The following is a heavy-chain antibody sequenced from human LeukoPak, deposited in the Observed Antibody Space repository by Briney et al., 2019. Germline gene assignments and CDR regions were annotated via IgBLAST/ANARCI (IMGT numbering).Heavy chain of an antibody. V-gene: IGHV3-21*01. CDR2: ISRSSYYI. D-gene: IGHD1-14*01. CDR1: GFTFSDYN. J-gene: IGHJ6*03. Sequence: GGALRLSCADSGFTFSDYNMKWVRQAAGKGLEWVSSISRSSYYIYYTDSVKGRFTISRDNAQNSLYLQMNSLRAEDTAVYYCARDPPFVSGPVYYYYYMDVWGKGTTVTVSS. CDR3: ARDPPFVSGPVYYYYYMDV.